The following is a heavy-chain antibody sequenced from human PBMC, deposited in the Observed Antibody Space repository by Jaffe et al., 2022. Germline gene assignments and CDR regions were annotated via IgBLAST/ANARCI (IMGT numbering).Heavy chain of an antibody. CDR1: GFSLTNKGVG. Sequence: QITLKESGPTLVKPTQTLTLTCSFSGFSLTNKGVGVGWIRQPPGKAPEWLAHIYWDDDRRLSPSLKTRLIITKDTSKNQVVLKMTNMDPVDTARYYCVHMSNTAREYFFDYWGQGTLVTVSS. CDR3: VHMSNTAREYFFDY. CDR2: IYWDDDR. J-gene: IGHJ4*02. D-gene: IGHD5-18*01. V-gene: IGHV2-5*02.